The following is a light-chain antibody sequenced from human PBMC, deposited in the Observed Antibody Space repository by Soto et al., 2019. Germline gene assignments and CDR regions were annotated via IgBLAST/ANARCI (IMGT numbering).Light chain of an antibody. Sequence: IQMTQSPSTLSASVGDRATITCRASQSIRSWLAWYQQKPGKAPMLRSYKASTLEIGAPPRSSGSGSGTEFTLTISSLQPDYFAPDYCQEYNSYSGYTFGQGTKLEIK. CDR3: QEYNSYSGYT. V-gene: IGKV1-5*03. J-gene: IGKJ2*01. CDR1: QSIRSW. CDR2: KAS.